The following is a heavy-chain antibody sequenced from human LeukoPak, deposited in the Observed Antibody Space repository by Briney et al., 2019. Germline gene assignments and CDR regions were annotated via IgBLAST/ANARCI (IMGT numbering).Heavy chain of an antibody. V-gene: IGHV3-66*01. Sequence: GGSLRLSCAASGFTVSSNYMSWVRQAPGKGLEWVSVIYTGGSTYYADSVKGRFTISRDNSKNTLYLQMNSLRAEDTAVYYCARDRSVAAAGAFDIWGQGTMVTVSS. CDR2: IYTGGST. CDR1: GFTVSSNY. CDR3: ARDRSVAAAGAFDI. J-gene: IGHJ3*02. D-gene: IGHD6-13*01.